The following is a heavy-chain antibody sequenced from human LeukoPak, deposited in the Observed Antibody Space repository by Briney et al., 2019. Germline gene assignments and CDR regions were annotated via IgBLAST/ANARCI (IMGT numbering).Heavy chain of an antibody. CDR1: GFTFSSYG. J-gene: IGHJ4*02. CDR2: ISYYGSNK. CDR3: AKDREPH. D-gene: IGHD1-14*01. Sequence: GGSLRLSCAASGFTFSSYGMDWVRQAPGKGLEWVAVISYYGSNKYYADSVKGRFTISRDNSKNTLYLQMNSLRAEDTVVYYCAKDREPHWGQGTLVTVSS. V-gene: IGHV3-30*18.